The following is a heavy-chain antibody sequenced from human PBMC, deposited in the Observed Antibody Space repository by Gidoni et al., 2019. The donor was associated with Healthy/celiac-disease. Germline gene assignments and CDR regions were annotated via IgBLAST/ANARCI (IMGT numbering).Heavy chain of an antibody. J-gene: IGHJ4*02. D-gene: IGHD3-22*01. CDR3: VRSSGYSGRFDY. Sequence: QVQLVQSGAEVKQPGSSVKVSCKASGGTFISMRPPCVSPIKTPPSGASPSPQGLEWMGGIIPIFGTANYAQKFQGRVTITADKSTSTAYMELSSLRSEDTAVYYCVRSSGYSGRFDYWGQGTLVTVSS. V-gene: IGHV1-69*06. CDR1: GGTFISMR. CDR2: IIPIFGTA.